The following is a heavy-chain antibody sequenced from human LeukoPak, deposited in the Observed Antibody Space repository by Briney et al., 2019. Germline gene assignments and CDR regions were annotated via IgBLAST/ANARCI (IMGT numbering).Heavy chain of an antibody. Sequence: GGSLRLSCAASGFTVSDNYMSWVRQAPGKGLEWVSVIYSGSNTYYADSAKGRFTISRDNPKNTLYLQMNSLRAEDTAVYYCAREKGILELIYWGQGTLVTVSS. CDR1: GFTVSDNY. D-gene: IGHD3-10*01. V-gene: IGHV3-66*01. J-gene: IGHJ4*02. CDR3: AREKGILELIY. CDR2: IYSGSNT.